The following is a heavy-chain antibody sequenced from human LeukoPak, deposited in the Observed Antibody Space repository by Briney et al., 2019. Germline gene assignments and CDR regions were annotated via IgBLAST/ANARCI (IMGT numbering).Heavy chain of an antibody. V-gene: IGHV3-7*01. CDR2: IKEDGSDK. J-gene: IGHJ4*02. CDR3: ARDTYRFDDY. CDR1: GFTFSNYW. Sequence: PGGSLRLSCAASGFTFSNYWMSWVRQAPGEGLEWVASIKEDGSDKYYVDSVKGRFTISRDNAKNSLYLQMDSLRADDTAVYYCARDTYRFDDYWGQGTLVTVSS.